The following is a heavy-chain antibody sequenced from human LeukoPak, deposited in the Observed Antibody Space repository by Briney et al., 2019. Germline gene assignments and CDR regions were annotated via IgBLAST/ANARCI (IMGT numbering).Heavy chain of an antibody. CDR2: ISVRGGTT. J-gene: IGHJ4*02. Sequence: PGGSLRLSCAASGFTFNNFPMSWVRQLPGKGLEWVSSISVRGGTTYYAGSVRGRFTISRDNAKKTLFQHMRSLRAEDTALYYCAKDGYFHDSSGYSYFDSWGQGILVSVSS. D-gene: IGHD3-22*01. CDR3: AKDGYFHDSSGYSYFDS. V-gene: IGHV3-23*01. CDR1: GFTFNNFP.